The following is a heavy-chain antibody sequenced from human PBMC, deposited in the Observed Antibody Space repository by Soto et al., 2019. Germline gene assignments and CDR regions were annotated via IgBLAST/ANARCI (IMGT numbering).Heavy chain of an antibody. D-gene: IGHD6-13*01. J-gene: IGHJ6*02. CDR2: IYYSGST. Sequence: PSETLSLTCTVSGGSISSYYWSWIRQPPGKGLEWIGYIYYSGSTNYNPSLKSRVTISVDTSKNQFSLKLSSVTAADTAVYYCAGGSSFVRYYYGMDVWGQGTTVTVS. V-gene: IGHV4-59*01. CDR1: GGSISSYY. CDR3: AGGSSFVRYYYGMDV.